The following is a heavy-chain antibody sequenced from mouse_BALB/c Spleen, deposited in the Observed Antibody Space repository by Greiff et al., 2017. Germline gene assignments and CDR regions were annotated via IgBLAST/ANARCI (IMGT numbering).Heavy chain of an antibody. CDR2: ISDGGSYT. Sequence: EVQVVESGGGLVKPGGSLKLSCAASGFTFSDYYMYWVRQTPEKRLEWVATISDGGSYTYYPDSVKGRFTISRDNAKNNLYLQMSSLKSEDTAMYYCARDRGYDGYPFFAYWGQGTLVTVSA. CDR3: ARDRGYDGYPFFAY. J-gene: IGHJ3*01. D-gene: IGHD2-3*01. CDR1: GFTFSDYY. V-gene: IGHV5-4*02.